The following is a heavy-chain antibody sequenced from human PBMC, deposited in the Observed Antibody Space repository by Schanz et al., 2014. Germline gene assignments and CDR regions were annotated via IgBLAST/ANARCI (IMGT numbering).Heavy chain of an antibody. V-gene: IGHV3-23*04. CDR1: GFSFSSYA. Sequence: EVQLVESGGGLVQPGGSLRLSCAASGFSFSSYAMGWVRQARGKGLEWVSAMNESHSTIYYADSVRGRFTISSDNSKSTLYLQMSSLRAEDTAVYCCAKAQGSSFDSWGQGTLVTVSS. J-gene: IGHJ4*02. CDR3: AKAQGSSFDS. D-gene: IGHD6-13*01. CDR2: MNESHSTI.